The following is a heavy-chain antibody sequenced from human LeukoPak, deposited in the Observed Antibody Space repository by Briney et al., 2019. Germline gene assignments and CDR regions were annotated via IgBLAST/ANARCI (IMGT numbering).Heavy chain of an antibody. V-gene: IGHV1-69*05. J-gene: IGHJ3*02. CDR3: ARYLRSDYMSFDI. D-gene: IGHD4-17*01. CDR2: IIPIFGTA. CDR1: GGTFSSYA. Sequence: SVKVSCKASGGTFSSYAISWVRQAPGQGLEWMGRIIPIFGTANYAQKFQGRVTITTDESTSTAYMELSSLRSEDTAVYYCARYLRSDYMSFDIWGQGTMVTVSS.